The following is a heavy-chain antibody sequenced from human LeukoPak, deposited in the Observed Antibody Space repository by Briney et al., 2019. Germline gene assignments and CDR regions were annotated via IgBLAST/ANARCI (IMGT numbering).Heavy chain of an antibody. V-gene: IGHV1-69*13. D-gene: IGHD2-21*01. Sequence: SVKVSCKASGYTFTSYDISWVRQAPGQGLEWMGGIIPIFGTANYAQKFQGRVTITADESTSTAYMELSSLRSEDTAVYYCARAAYCGGDCYTFDYWGQGTLVTVSS. J-gene: IGHJ4*02. CDR2: IIPIFGTA. CDR3: ARAAYCGGDCYTFDY. CDR1: GYTFTSYD.